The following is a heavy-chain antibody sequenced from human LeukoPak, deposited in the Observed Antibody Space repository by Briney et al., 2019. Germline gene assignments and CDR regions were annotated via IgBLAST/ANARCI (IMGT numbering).Heavy chain of an antibody. V-gene: IGHV3-21*01. CDR3: ARAGGVYSSGWYRSYYFDY. CDR2: ISSSSSYI. D-gene: IGHD6-19*01. Sequence: GGSLRLSCAASGFTFSSYSMNWVRQAPGKGLEWVSSISSSSSYIYYADSVKGRFTISRDNAKNSLYLQMNSLRAEDTAVYYCARAGGVYSSGWYRSYYFDYWGQGTLVTVSS. J-gene: IGHJ4*02. CDR1: GFTFSSYS.